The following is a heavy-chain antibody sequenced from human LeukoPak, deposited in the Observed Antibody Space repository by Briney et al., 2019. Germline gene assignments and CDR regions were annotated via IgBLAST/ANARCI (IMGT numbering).Heavy chain of an antibody. D-gene: IGHD3-10*01. Sequence: GASVKVSCKASGYTFTGYYMHWVRQAPGQGLEWMGWINPNSGGTNYAQKFQGRVTMTRDTSISTAYMELGRLRSDDTAVYYCGREFYYGSGRYMDVWGKGTTVTVSS. V-gene: IGHV1-2*02. CDR3: GREFYYGSGRYMDV. J-gene: IGHJ6*03. CDR2: INPNSGGT. CDR1: GYTFTGYY.